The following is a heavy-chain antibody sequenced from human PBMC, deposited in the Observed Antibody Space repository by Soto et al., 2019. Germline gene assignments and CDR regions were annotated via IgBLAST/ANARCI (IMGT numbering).Heavy chain of an antibody. V-gene: IGHV4-34*01. CDR2: INHSGST. Sequence: SETLSLTSAVYGGSFGGYYWSWIRQPPGKGLEWIGEINHSGSTNYNPSLKSRVTISVDTSKNQFSLKLSSVTAADTAVYYCARIGVGRYFDWLTFDYWGQGTLVTVSS. J-gene: IGHJ4*02. D-gene: IGHD3-9*01. CDR3: ARIGVGRYFDWLTFDY. CDR1: GGSFGGYY.